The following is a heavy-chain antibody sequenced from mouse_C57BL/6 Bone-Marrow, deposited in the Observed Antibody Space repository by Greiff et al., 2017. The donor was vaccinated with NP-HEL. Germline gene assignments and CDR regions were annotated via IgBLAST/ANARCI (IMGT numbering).Heavy chain of an antibody. V-gene: IGHV5-17*01. J-gene: IGHJ4*01. CDR1: GFTFSDYG. Sequence: EVKVEESGGGLVKPGGSLKLSCAASGFTFSDYGMHWVRQAPEKGLEWVAYISSGSSTIYYADTVKGRFTISRDNAKNTLFLQINRLRSEDTAMYYCARIYYDYDVYAMDYWGQGTSVTVSS. CDR2: ISSGSSTI. D-gene: IGHD2-4*01. CDR3: ARIYYDYDVYAMDY.